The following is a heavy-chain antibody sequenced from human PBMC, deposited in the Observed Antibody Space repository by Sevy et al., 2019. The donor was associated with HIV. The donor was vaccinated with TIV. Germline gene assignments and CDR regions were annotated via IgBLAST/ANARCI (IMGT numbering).Heavy chain of an antibody. D-gene: IGHD2-8*02. J-gene: IGHJ6*02. Sequence: GGSLRLSCAASGFTFTYAWMSWVRQAPGKGLEWLGRIKSKADGGTIDYAAPVKGRFSISRDDSKNTLYLQMNNLKTEDTGVHYCSTDPIIVLLVTDGMDVWGQGTSVTVSS. CDR3: STDPIIVLLVTDGMDV. V-gene: IGHV3-15*01. CDR2: IKSKADGGTI. CDR1: GFTFTYAW.